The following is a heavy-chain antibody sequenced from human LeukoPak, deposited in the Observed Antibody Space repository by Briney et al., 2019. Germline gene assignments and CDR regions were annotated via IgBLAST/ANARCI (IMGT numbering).Heavy chain of an antibody. CDR2: IYSGGST. Sequence: GGSLRLSCAASGFTFSSYSMNWVRQAPGKGLEWVSVIYSGGSTYYADSVKGRFTISRDNSKNTLYLQMNSLRAEDTAVYYCARGSAVSYWGQGTLVTVSS. J-gene: IGHJ4*02. CDR3: ARGSAVSY. D-gene: IGHD4-11*01. CDR1: GFTFSSYS. V-gene: IGHV3-53*01.